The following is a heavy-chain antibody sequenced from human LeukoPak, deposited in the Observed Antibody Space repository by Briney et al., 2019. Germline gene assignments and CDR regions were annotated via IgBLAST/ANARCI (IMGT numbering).Heavy chain of an antibody. V-gene: IGHV3-30*02. CDR3: ARDSRYSSSWYEGY. Sequence: GGSLRLSCAASGFTFSSYGMHWVRQAPGKGLEWVAFIRYDGSNKYYADSVKGRFTISRDNSKNTLYLQMNSLRAEDTAVYYCARDSRYSSSWYEGYWGQGTLVTVSS. CDR2: IRYDGSNK. J-gene: IGHJ4*02. CDR1: GFTFSSYG. D-gene: IGHD6-13*01.